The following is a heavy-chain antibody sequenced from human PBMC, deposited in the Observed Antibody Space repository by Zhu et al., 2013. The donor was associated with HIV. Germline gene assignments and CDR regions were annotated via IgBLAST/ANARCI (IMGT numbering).Heavy chain of an antibody. CDR2: IIPIFGTA. D-gene: IGHD3-22*01. V-gene: IGHV1-69*01. CDR3: AREKRDSSGPFSYYYGMDV. J-gene: IGHJ6*01. Sequence: QVQLVQSGAEVKKPGSSVKVSCKASGGTFSSYAISWVRQAPGQGLEWMGGIIPIFGTANYAQKFQGRVTITADESTSTAYMELSSLRSEDTAVYYCAREKRDSSGPFSYYYGMDVWGPRGPRVTVSS. CDR1: GGTFSSYA.